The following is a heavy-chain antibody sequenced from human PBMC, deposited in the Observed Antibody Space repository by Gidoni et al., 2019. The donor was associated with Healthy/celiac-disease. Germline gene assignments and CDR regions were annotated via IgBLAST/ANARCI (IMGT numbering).Heavy chain of an antibody. CDR1: GYTFTSYY. CDR3: ASGNSFSGYHY. V-gene: IGHV1-46*01. Sequence: QVQLVQSGAEVKKPGASVTVSCKASGYTFTSYYMHWVRPAPGQGLEWMGIINPSGGSTSYAQKFQGRVTMTRDTSTSTVYMELSSLRSEDTAVYYCASGNSFSGYHYWGQGTLVTVAS. J-gene: IGHJ4*02. D-gene: IGHD5-12*01. CDR2: INPSGGST.